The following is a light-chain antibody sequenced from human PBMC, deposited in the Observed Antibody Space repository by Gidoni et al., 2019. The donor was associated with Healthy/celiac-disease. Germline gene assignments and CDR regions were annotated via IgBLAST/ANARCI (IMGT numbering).Light chain of an antibody. CDR2: LEGSGSY. V-gene: IGLV4-60*03. Sequence: QPVLTQSSSASASLGSSVKLTCTLSRGPSSYINAWHQQQPGTAPRYLMQLEGSGSYHKGSGVPDRFSGSSSGAARYLTISHLESEDEADYYCETWDSNTVVFGGGTKLTVL. CDR1: RGPSSYI. CDR3: ETWDSNTVV. J-gene: IGLJ2*01.